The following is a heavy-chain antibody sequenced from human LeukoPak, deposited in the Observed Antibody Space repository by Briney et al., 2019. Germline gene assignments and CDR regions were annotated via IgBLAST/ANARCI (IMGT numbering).Heavy chain of an antibody. Sequence: GGSLRLSCEASGFTLSTYFISWIRQAPGKGLEWVGYITNSGRSTNYADVVKGRFTISRDNAENSLYLQMNSLRVEDTAIYYCVGPYSSGPPFDYWGQGTLVTVSS. CDR3: VGPYSSGPPFDY. CDR2: ITNSGRST. V-gene: IGHV3-11*06. J-gene: IGHJ4*02. CDR1: GFTLSTYF. D-gene: IGHD6-19*01.